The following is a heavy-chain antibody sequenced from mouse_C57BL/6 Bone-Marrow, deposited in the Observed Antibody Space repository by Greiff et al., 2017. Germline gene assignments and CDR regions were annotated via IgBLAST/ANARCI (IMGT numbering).Heavy chain of an antibody. Sequence: VQLQQPGAELVKPGASVTMSCKASGYTFTSYWITWVKQRPGQGLDWIGDIYPGSGSTNYNEKFKSKATLTVDTSSSTAYMQLSRLTAEDSAVYNCAIPYCSYVWYFDVWGKGTTVTVSS. D-gene: IGHD2-12*01. J-gene: IGHJ1*03. CDR1: GYTFTSYW. CDR2: IYPGSGST. CDR3: AIPYCSYVWYFDV. V-gene: IGHV1-55*01.